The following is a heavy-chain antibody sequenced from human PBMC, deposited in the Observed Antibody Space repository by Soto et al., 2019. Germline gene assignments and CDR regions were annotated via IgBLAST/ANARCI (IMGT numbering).Heavy chain of an antibody. CDR2: ISWDGGST. D-gene: IGHD3-22*01. Sequence: PGGSLRLSCAASGFTFDDYTMHWVRQAPGKGLEWVSLISWDGGSTYYADSVKGRFTISRDNSKNTLYLQMNSLRAEDTAVYYCATSDSSGYSGSGQVFRRFDYWGQGTLVTVSS. CDR3: ATSDSSGYSGSGQVFRRFDY. V-gene: IGHV3-43*01. J-gene: IGHJ4*02. CDR1: GFTFDDYT.